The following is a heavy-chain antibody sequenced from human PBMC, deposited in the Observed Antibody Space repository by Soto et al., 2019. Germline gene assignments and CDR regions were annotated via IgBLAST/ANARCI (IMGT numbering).Heavy chain of an antibody. CDR1: GGSISSSSYY. CDR2: IYYSGST. V-gene: IGHV4-39*01. D-gene: IGHD6-6*01. Sequence: SETLSLTCTASGGSISSSSYYWGWIRQPPGKGLEWIGSIYYSGSTYYNPSLKRRVTISVDTSKNQFSLKLSSVTAADTAVYYCASVIAARRFGNWFDPWGQGTLVTVSS. CDR3: ASVIAARRFGNWFDP. J-gene: IGHJ5*02.